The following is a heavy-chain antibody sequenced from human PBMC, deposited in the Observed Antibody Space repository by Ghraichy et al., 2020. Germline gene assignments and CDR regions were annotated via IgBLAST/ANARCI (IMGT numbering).Heavy chain of an antibody. CDR2: ISGSSNYI. Sequence: GGSLRLSCAASGFTFSSYTMNWVRQAPGKGLEWVSSISGSSNYIYYADSVKGRFTISRDSAKNSLYLQMNSLRAEDTAVYYCASIPASIYCSSTSCAPYYYGMDVWGQGTTVTVSS. J-gene: IGHJ6*02. V-gene: IGHV3-21*01. D-gene: IGHD2-2*01. CDR3: ASIPASIYCSSTSCAPYYYGMDV. CDR1: GFTFSSYT.